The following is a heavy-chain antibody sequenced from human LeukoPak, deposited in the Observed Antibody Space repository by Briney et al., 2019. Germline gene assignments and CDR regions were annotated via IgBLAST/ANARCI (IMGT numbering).Heavy chain of an antibody. CDR2: IYYSGST. CDR1: GGSISTPGYY. CDR3: ANGGAYCGADCYLPAFDY. J-gene: IGHJ4*02. V-gene: IGHV4-31*03. D-gene: IGHD2-21*02. Sequence: SQTLSLTCTVSGGSISTPGYYWSWIRQPPGKGLEWFGYIYYSGSTYYNPSLRGRVTISVDTSKNQFSLKLSSVTGADTAVYYCANGGAYCGADCYLPAFDYWGQGTLVTVSS.